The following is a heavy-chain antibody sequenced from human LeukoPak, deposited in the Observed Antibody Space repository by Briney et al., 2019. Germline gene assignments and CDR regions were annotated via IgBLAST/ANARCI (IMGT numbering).Heavy chain of an antibody. CDR2: IGLSSTTI. CDR1: GFPFSSHD. D-gene: IGHD3-10*01. V-gene: IGHV3-48*03. Sequence: PGGSLRLSCAVSGFPFSSHDMSWVRQAPGKGLEWVSYIGLSSTTIYYADSVKGRFTMSRDNAKNSVYLQMNSLRVEDTAIYYCARGYGSGIFYSWGQGALVTVSS. J-gene: IGHJ5*01. CDR3: ARGYGSGIFYS.